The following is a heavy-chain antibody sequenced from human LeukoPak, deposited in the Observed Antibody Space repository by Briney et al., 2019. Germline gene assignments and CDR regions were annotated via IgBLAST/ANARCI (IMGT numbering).Heavy chain of an antibody. D-gene: IGHD5-12*01. CDR2: IRYDGSNK. J-gene: IGHJ4*02. Sequence: GGSLRLSCAASGFTFSSYGMHWVRQAPGKGLEWVAFIRYDGSNKYYADSVKGRFTISRDNSKNTLYLQMNSLRAEDTAVYYCAKGRLVAVPYYFDYWGQGTLVTVSS. CDR1: GFTFSSYG. CDR3: AKGRLVAVPYYFDY. V-gene: IGHV3-30*02.